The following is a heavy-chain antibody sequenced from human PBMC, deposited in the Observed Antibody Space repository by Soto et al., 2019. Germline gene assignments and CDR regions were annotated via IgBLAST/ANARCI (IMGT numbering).Heavy chain of an antibody. CDR2: INHSGST. D-gene: IGHD2-15*01. V-gene: IGHV4-34*01. CDR1: GGSFSGYY. CDR3: ARRVSPYCSGGSCFY. Sequence: SETLSLTCAVYGGSFSGYYWSWIRHPRGNGLEWIGEINHSGSTYYNPSLKSRVTISVDTSKNQFSLKLSSVTAADTAVYYFARRVSPYCSGGSCFYWGQGTLVTVS. J-gene: IGHJ4*02.